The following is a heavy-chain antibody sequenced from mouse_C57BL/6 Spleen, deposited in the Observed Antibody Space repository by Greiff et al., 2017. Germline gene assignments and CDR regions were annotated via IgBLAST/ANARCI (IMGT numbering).Heavy chain of an antibody. CDR3: AGYGKGYAMDY. D-gene: IGHD2-1*01. V-gene: IGHV1-64*01. CDR2: IHPNSGST. CDR1: GYTFTSYW. J-gene: IGHJ4*01. Sequence: QVQLQQPGAELVKPGASVKLSCKASGYTFTSYWMHWVKQRPGQGLEWIGMIHPNSGSTNYNAKFKSKATLTVDKSSSTAYMQLSSLTSEDSAVYYGAGYGKGYAMDYWGQGTSVTVSS.